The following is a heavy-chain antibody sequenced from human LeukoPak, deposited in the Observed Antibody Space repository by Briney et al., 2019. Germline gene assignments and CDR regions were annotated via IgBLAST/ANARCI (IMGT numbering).Heavy chain of an antibody. CDR3: AKDGGYSYGSPQDY. V-gene: IGHV3-23*01. CDR1: GFAFSSYA. CDR2: ICGSGGST. Sequence: GGSLRLSCAASGFAFSSYAMSWVRQAPGKGLEWVSAICGSGGSTYYADSGKGWFTISRDNSKNTLYLQMNSLRAEDTAVYYCAKDGGYSYGSPQDYWGQGTLVTVSS. J-gene: IGHJ4*02. D-gene: IGHD5-18*01.